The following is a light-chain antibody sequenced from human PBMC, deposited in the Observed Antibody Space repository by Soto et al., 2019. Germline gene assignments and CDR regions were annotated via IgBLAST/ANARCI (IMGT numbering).Light chain of an antibody. V-gene: IGLV2-14*01. Sequence: QSALTQPPSASGSPGQSVTISCTGTSSDVGGYNYVSWYQQHPGKAPKLMIYEVSNRPSGVSNRFSGSKSGNTASLTISGLQAEDEADYYCSSYTSSSTPYVFGTGTKVT. CDR1: SSDVGGYNY. J-gene: IGLJ1*01. CDR2: EVS. CDR3: SSYTSSSTPYV.